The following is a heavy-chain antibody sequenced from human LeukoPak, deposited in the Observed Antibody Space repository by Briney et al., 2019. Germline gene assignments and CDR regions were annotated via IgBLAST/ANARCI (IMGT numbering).Heavy chain of an antibody. Sequence: GASVKVSCKASGYTFTGYYMHWVRQAPGQGLEWMGWINPNSGGTNYAQKFQGRVTMTRDTSISTAYMGLSRLRSDDTAVYYCARVGPNYRQQNWFDPWGQGTLVTVSS. CDR1: GYTFTGYY. CDR2: INPNSGGT. V-gene: IGHV1-2*02. CDR3: ARVGPNYRQQNWFDP. D-gene: IGHD4/OR15-4a*01. J-gene: IGHJ5*02.